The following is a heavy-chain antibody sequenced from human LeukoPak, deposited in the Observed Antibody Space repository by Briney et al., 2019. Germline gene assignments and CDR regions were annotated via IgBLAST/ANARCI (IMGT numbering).Heavy chain of an antibody. CDR1: GYSISSGYY. V-gene: IGHV4-38-2*02. CDR3: ARDDYGSGSYHLGPNWFDP. CDR2: IYHSGST. D-gene: IGHD3-10*01. J-gene: IGHJ5*02. Sequence: PSETLSLTCAVSGYSISSGYYWGWIRQPPGKGLEWIGSIYHSGSTYYNPSLKSRVTISVDTSKNQLSLKLSSVTAADTAVYYCARDDYGSGSYHLGPNWFDPWGQGTLVTVSS.